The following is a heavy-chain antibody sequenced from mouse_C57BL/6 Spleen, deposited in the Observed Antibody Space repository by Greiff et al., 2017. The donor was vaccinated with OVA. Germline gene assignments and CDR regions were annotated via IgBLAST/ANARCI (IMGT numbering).Heavy chain of an antibody. CDR1: GFTFSDYY. D-gene: IGHD4-1*02. CDR3: ARVSQLGFDY. J-gene: IGHJ2*01. Sequence: EVQVVESEGGLVQPGSSMKLSCTASGFTFSDYYMAWVRQVPEKGLEWVANINYDGSSTYYLDSLKSRFIISRDNAKNILYLQMSSLKSEDTATYYCARVSQLGFDYWGQGTTLTVSS. V-gene: IGHV5-16*01. CDR2: INYDGSST.